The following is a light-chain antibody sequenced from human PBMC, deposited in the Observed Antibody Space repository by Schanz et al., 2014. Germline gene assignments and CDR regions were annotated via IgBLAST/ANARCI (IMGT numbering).Light chain of an antibody. CDR1: SSDVGGYNY. CDR3: CSYAGNYTWV. J-gene: IGLJ3*02. V-gene: IGLV2-14*01. CDR2: DVN. Sequence: QSALTQPASVSGSPGQSITISCTGTSSDVGGYNYVSWYQQHPGKAPKLLIYDVNNRPSGVSNRFSGSKSGNTASLTISGLQADDEADYYCCSYAGNYTWVFGGGTKLTVL.